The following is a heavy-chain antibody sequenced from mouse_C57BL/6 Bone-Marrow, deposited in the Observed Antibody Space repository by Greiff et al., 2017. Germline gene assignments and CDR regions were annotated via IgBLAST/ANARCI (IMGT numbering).Heavy chain of an antibody. D-gene: IGHD1-1*01. CDR1: GYAFSSSW. CDR2: IYPGDGDT. V-gene: IGHV1-82*01. CDR3: ARCPILLRCYFDF. Sequence: VQLVESGPELVKPGASVKISCKASGYAFSSSWMNWVKQRPGKGLEWIGRIYPGDGDTNYNGKFKGKATLTADKSSSTAYMQLSSLTSEDSAVYFCARCPILLRCYFDFWGTGTTVTVSS. J-gene: IGHJ1*03.